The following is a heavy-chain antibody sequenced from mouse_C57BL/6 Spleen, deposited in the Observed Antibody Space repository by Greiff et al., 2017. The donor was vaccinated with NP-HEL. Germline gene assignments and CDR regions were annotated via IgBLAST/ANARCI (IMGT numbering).Heavy chain of an antibody. J-gene: IGHJ2*01. D-gene: IGHD1-1*01. CDR1: GYTFTSYW. CDR2: IDPSDSYT. Sequence: VKLQQPGAELVKPGASVKLSCKASGYTFTSYWMQWVKQRPGQGLEWIGEIDPSDSYTNYNQKFKGKATLTVDTSSSTAYMQLSSLTSEDSAVYYCARRDFYGDYWGQGTTLTVSS. V-gene: IGHV1-50*01. CDR3: ARRDFYGDY.